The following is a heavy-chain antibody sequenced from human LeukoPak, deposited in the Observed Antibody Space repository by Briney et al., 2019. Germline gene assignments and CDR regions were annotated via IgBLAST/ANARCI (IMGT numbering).Heavy chain of an antibody. V-gene: IGHV3-21*01. CDR2: ISSSSSYI. J-gene: IGHJ3*02. CDR1: GFTFSSYS. Sequence: GGSLGLSCAASGFTFSSYSMNWVRQAPGKGLEWVSSISSSSSYIYYADSVKGRFTISRDNAKNSLYLQMNSLRAEDTAVYYCARTRGYSDAFDIWGQGTMVTVSS. D-gene: IGHD5-18*01. CDR3: ARTRGYSDAFDI.